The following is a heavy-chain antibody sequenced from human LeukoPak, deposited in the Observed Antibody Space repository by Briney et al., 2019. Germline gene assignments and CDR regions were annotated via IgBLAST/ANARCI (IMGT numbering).Heavy chain of an antibody. CDR2: ISAYSGET. V-gene: IGHV1-18*01. Sequence: GASVKVSCKASGYSFMNYGISWVRQAPGQGLEWVGWISAYSGETKYSPKLQGRVTMTTDTSTSTAYMELRSLRSDDTAVYYCARDPEQYYDILTGYYPPYYLDYWGQGTLVTVSS. D-gene: IGHD3-9*01. J-gene: IGHJ4*02. CDR3: ARDPEQYYDILTGYYPPYYLDY. CDR1: GYSFMNYG.